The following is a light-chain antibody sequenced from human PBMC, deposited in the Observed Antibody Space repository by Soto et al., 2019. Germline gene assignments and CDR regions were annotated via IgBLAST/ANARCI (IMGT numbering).Light chain of an antibody. CDR3: QQYSTYPRT. CDR2: EAS. CDR1: QSIDNW. V-gene: IGKV1-5*01. Sequence: DIQMTQSPYILSASVGDRVTITCRASQSIDNWLAWYQQKPGEAPKFLIYEASSLDSGVPSRFGGSGSGTEFTLTISSLHPDDFATYYCQQYSTYPRTFGQGTKVEIK. J-gene: IGKJ1*01.